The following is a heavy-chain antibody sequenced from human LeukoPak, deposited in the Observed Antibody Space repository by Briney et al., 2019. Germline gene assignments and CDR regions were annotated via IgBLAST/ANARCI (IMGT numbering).Heavy chain of an antibody. CDR3: ARGRYCAGTSCSYYYYYYMDV. Sequence: ASVKVSCKASGYTFTSYDINWVRQATGQGLEWMGWMNPNSGNTGYAQKFQGRVTITRNTSISTAYMELSSLRSEDTAVYYCARGRYCAGTSCSYYYYYYMDVWGKGATVTVSS. CDR2: MNPNSGNT. J-gene: IGHJ6*03. D-gene: IGHD2-2*01. V-gene: IGHV1-8*03. CDR1: GYTFTSYD.